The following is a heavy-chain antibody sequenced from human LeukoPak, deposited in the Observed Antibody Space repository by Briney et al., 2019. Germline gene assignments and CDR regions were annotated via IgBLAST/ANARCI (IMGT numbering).Heavy chain of an antibody. V-gene: IGHV1-46*01. CDR3: ARDLSTVNYGMDV. Sequence: GASVKVSCRASGYTFTSYYMHWVRQAPGQGLEWMGIINPSGGSTSYAQKFQGRVTMTRDTSTSTVYMELSSLRSEDAAVYYCARDLSTVNYGMDVWGQGTTVTVSS. J-gene: IGHJ6*02. CDR1: GYTFTSYY. D-gene: IGHD4-11*01. CDR2: INPSGGST.